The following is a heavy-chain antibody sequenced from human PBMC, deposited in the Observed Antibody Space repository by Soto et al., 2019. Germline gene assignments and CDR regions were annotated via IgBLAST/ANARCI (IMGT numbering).Heavy chain of an antibody. D-gene: IGHD1-1*01. CDR3: ARERTGTTSMDV. CDR2: MNPNSGNT. J-gene: IGHJ6*04. CDR1: GYTFTSYD. Sequence: QVQLVQSGAEVKKPGASVKVSCKASGYTFTSYDINWVRQATGQGLEWMGWMNPNSGNTGYAQKLRGRVTMPRTTSISTAHMELSSLRSGDTAVYYCARERTGTTSMDVWGEGTTVTVSS. V-gene: IGHV1-8*01.